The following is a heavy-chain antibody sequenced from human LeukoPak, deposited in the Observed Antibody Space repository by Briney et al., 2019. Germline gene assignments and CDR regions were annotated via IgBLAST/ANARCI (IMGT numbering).Heavy chain of an antibody. V-gene: IGHV3-9*01. CDR1: GFTFDDYA. Sequence: GRSLRLSCAASGFTFDDYAMHWVRQAPGKGLERVSGISWNSGSIGYADSVKGRFTISRDNAKNSLYLQMNSLRAEDTALYYCAKATGYSSSWDAFDIWGQGTMVTVSS. CDR2: ISWNSGSI. J-gene: IGHJ3*02. D-gene: IGHD6-13*01. CDR3: AKATGYSSSWDAFDI.